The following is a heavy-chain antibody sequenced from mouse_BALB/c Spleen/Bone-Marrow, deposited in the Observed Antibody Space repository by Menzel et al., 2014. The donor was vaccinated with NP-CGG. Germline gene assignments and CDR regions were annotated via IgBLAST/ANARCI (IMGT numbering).Heavy chain of an antibody. CDR2: IYPGNGDT. D-gene: IGHD3-1*01. CDR1: GYTFSNYW. CDR3: TTLARSDFDY. V-gene: IGHV1-5*01. J-gene: IGHJ2*01. Sequence: EVQVVESGTVLARPGAAVKMSCKASGYTFSNYWMHWVKQRPGQGLEWIGTIYPGNGDTTYNQKFKGKAKLTVVTSTSTAYMELSSLTNEDSAVYYCTTLARSDFDYWGQGTTLTVSS.